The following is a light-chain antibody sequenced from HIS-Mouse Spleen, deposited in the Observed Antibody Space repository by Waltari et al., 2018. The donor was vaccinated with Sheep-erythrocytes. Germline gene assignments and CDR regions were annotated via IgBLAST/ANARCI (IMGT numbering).Light chain of an antibody. Sequence: QSALTQPRSVSGSPGQSVTISCTGTSSDVGGYNYVSWYQQHPGKAPKIMIYDVSQRPSGVPDRFSGSKSGNTASLTIAGLQAEDEADYYCCSYAGSYNHVFATGTKVTVL. CDR1: SSDVGGYNY. V-gene: IGLV2-11*01. CDR2: DVS. J-gene: IGLJ1*01. CDR3: CSYAGSYNHV.